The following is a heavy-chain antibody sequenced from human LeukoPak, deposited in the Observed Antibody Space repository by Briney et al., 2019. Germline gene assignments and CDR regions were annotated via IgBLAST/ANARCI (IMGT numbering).Heavy chain of an antibody. V-gene: IGHV3-7*03. CDR2: INHNGNVN. J-gene: IGHJ6*02. D-gene: IGHD3-16*01. CDR3: ARGGGLDV. Sequence: GGSLRLSCAASGFTFSSYWMNWARQAPGKGLEWMASINHNGNVNYYVDSVKGRFTISRDNAKNSLYLQMSNLRAEDTAVYFCARGGGLDVWGQGATVTVSS. CDR1: GFTFSSYW.